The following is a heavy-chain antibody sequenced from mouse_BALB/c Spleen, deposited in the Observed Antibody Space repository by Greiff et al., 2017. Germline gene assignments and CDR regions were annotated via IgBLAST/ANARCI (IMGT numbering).Heavy chain of an antibody. J-gene: IGHJ3*01. V-gene: IGHV5-6-4*01. CDR3: TRDNYGYRAY. Sequence: EVQRVESGGGLVKPGGSLKLSCAASGFTFSSYTMSWVRQTPEKRLEWVATISSGGSYTYYPDSVKGRFTISRDNAKNTLYLQMSSLKSEDTAMYYCTRDNYGYRAYWGQGTLVTVSA. CDR1: GFTFSSYT. D-gene: IGHD1-2*01. CDR2: ISSGGSYT.